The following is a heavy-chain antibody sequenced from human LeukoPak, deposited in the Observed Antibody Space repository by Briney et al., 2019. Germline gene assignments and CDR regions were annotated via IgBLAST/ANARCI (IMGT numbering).Heavy chain of an antibody. CDR3: AKEIRVLRFLDYLPPFDS. CDR2: ISGFSDYI. Sequence: GGSLRLSCTTSGFTFSGYTMTWVRQAPGKGLEWVSSISGFSDYIHYADSVKGRFTVSRDNSKNSLYLQMGSLRSEDTAVYYCAKEIRVLRFLDYLPPFDSWGQGNLVTVSS. CDR1: GFTFSGYT. D-gene: IGHD3-3*01. V-gene: IGHV3-21*01. J-gene: IGHJ4*02.